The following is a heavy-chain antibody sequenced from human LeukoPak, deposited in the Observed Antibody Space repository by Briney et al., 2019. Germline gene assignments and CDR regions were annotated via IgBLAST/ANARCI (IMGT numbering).Heavy chain of an antibody. J-gene: IGHJ4*02. D-gene: IGHD1-26*01. V-gene: IGHV3-74*01. CDR3: ARAFQLRDY. Sequence: GGSLRLSCAASGFTFSIYWMHWVPQAPGKGLLWVSRIKSDGSSTSYADSVKGRFTISRDNAKNTLYLQMNSLRAEDTAVYYCARAFQLRDYWGQGTLVTVSS. CDR1: GFTFSIYW. CDR2: IKSDGSST.